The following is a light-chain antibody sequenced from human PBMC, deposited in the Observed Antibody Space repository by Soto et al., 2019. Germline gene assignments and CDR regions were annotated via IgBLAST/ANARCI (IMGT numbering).Light chain of an antibody. CDR3: CYYAGSSTLVV. CDR1: SSDVGSYNL. Sequence: QSALTQPASVSGSPGQSITISCTGTSSDVGSYNLVSWYQQHPGKAPKLMIYEGSKRPSGVSNRFSGSKSGNTASLTISGLPAEDAADYCCCYYAGSSTLVVFGGGTKVTVL. V-gene: IGLV2-23*01. J-gene: IGLJ2*01. CDR2: EGS.